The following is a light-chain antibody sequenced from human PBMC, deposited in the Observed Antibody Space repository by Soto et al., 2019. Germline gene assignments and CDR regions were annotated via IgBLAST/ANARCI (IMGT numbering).Light chain of an antibody. J-gene: IGKJ5*01. CDR2: SAS. V-gene: IGKV1-27*01. Sequence: DIQMTQSPSSLSASVGDRITITCRASQDISNYLAWYQQKPGKVPKLLIYSASTLQSGVPSRFSGSGSGTDFTLTMSSLQPEDVATYFCQKYNSALTFGQGTRLEIK. CDR1: QDISNY. CDR3: QKYNSALT.